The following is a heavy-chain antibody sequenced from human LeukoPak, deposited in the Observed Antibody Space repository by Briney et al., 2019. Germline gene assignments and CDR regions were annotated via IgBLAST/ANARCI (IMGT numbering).Heavy chain of an antibody. D-gene: IGHD5-24*01. CDR1: GGTFSSYA. CDR3: ARDRRRDGYNTQNY. J-gene: IGHJ4*02. Sequence: VASVKVSCKASGGTFSSYAISWVRQAPGQGLEWMGRIIPILGIANYAQKFQGRVTITADKSTSTAYMELSSLRSEDTAVYYCARDRRRDGYNTQNYWGQGTLVTVSS. CDR2: IIPILGIA. V-gene: IGHV1-69*04.